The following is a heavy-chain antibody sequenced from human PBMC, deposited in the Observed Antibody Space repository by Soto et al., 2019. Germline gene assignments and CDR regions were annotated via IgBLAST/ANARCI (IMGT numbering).Heavy chain of an antibody. D-gene: IGHD5-12*01. J-gene: IGHJ6*02. CDR2: INPSGGST. Sequence: ASVKVSCKASGYTFTSYYMHWVRQAPGQGLEWMGIINPSGGSTSYAQKFQGRVIMTRDTSTSTVYMELSSLRSEDTAVYYCARESGEVDIGATITYGYYYYGMDVWGQGTTVTVSS. CDR1: GYTFTSYY. CDR3: ARESGEVDIGATITYGYYYYGMDV. V-gene: IGHV1-46*01.